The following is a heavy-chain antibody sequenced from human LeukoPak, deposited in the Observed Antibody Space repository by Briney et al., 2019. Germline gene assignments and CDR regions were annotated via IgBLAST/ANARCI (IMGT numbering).Heavy chain of an antibody. Sequence: GGSLRLSCAASGFTVSSNYMSWVRQAPGKGLEWVSVIYTGVSTYYADSVKGRFAISRDNSKNTVYLQMNSLRSEDTAIYFCAKDCCGEAFFEYWGQGVLVTVSS. CDR3: AKDCCGEAFFEY. CDR1: GFTVSSNY. V-gene: IGHV3-53*01. J-gene: IGHJ4*02. D-gene: IGHD2-21*01. CDR2: IYTGVST.